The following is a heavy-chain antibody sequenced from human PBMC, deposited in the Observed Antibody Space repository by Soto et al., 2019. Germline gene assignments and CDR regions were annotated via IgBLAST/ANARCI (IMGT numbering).Heavy chain of an antibody. CDR1: GITFSRCL. Sequence: PGGALRLSCGASGITFSRCLMSWVRQAPGTGLEWVASISQDGTDTDYVDSVKGRFAISRDNPKNSLYLQMNSLRADDTAVYYCARDPLSYGDYAQTYWYFDLWGCGTRVTVSS. CDR3: ARDPLSYGDYAQTYWYFDL. J-gene: IGHJ2*01. D-gene: IGHD4-17*01. V-gene: IGHV3-7*01. CDR2: ISQDGTDT.